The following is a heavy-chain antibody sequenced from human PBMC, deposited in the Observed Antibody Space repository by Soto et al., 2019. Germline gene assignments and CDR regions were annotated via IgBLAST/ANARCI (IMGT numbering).Heavy chain of an antibody. CDR2: IIPIFGTA. CDR3: ASPLNTEDYYYGMDV. Sequence: ASVKVSCKASGGTFSSYAISWARQAPGQGLEWMGGIIPIFGTANYAQKFQGRVTITADESTSTAYMELSSLRSEDTAVYYCASPLNTEDYYYGMDVWGQGTTVTVSS. D-gene: IGHD4-17*01. J-gene: IGHJ6*02. V-gene: IGHV1-69*13. CDR1: GGTFSSYA.